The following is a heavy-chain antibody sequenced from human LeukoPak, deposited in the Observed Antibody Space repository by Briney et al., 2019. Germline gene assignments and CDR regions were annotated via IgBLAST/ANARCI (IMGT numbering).Heavy chain of an antibody. Sequence: PSETLSLTCSVSDDSITMYYWTWIRQPPGKGLEWIGYVNHTGSTNFNPSLNGRVSISRDTTNNLFSLRLRSVTAADTAVYFCARGRVSSSTWYSTYYYYFYMDVWGKGTTVTVSS. V-gene: IGHV4-59*01. CDR3: ARGRVSSSTWYSTYYYYFYMDV. CDR2: VNHTGST. J-gene: IGHJ6*03. D-gene: IGHD1-1*01. CDR1: DDSITMYY.